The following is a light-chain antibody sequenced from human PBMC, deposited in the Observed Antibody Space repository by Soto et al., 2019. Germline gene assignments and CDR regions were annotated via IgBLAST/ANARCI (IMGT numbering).Light chain of an antibody. V-gene: IGLV2-23*02. CDR2: EVS. CDR3: CSYAGSRDV. Sequence: QSALTQPASVSGSPGQSITISCTGTSSDVGSYNLVSWYQQHPGKAPKLMIYEVSKRTSGVSNRFSGSKSGNTASLTISGLQAEEDADYYCCSYAGSRDVFGTGTKVTVL. CDR1: SSDVGSYNL. J-gene: IGLJ1*01.